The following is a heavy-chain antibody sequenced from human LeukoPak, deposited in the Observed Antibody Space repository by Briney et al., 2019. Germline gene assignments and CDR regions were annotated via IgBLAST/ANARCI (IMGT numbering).Heavy chain of an antibody. CDR2: ISGNGGST. J-gene: IGHJ5*02. V-gene: IGHV3-23*01. Sequence: PGGSLTPSSLVSRFTPVSLVIGCASQAPGKGLEWVSTISGNGGSTYYADSVKGRFTISRDNSKNTLYLQMNSLRAEDTAVYYCASGLNTVPLLWFDPWGQGTLVTVSS. CDR1: RFTPVSLV. D-gene: IGHD4-11*01. CDR3: ASGLNTVPLLWFDP.